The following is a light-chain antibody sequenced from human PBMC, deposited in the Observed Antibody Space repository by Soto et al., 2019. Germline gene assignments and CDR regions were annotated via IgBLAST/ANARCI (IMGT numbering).Light chain of an antibody. Sequence: QTVVTQPPSVSGAPGQRVTISCTGSSSNIGAGYDVHWYQQLPGTAPKLLIYGNSNRPSGVPDRFSGSKSGTSASLAITGLQAEDEADYYCQSHDSSLSGHYVFGTGTKLTVL. CDR1: SSNIGAGYD. J-gene: IGLJ1*01. V-gene: IGLV1-40*01. CDR2: GNS. CDR3: QSHDSSLSGHYV.